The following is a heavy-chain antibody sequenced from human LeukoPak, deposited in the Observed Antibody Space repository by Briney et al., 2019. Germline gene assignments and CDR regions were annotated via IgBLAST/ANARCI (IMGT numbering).Heavy chain of an antibody. CDR3: AREDSSGYYLVDY. CDR2: ISSSGSTI. V-gene: IGHV3-48*03. J-gene: IGHJ4*02. Sequence: GGSLRLSCAASGFTFSSYEMNWVRQAPGKGLEWVSYISSSGSTIYYADSVKGRFTISRDNAKNSLYLQMNSLRAEDTAVYYCAREDSSGYYLVDYWGQGTLVTVSS. D-gene: IGHD3-22*01. CDR1: GFTFSSYE.